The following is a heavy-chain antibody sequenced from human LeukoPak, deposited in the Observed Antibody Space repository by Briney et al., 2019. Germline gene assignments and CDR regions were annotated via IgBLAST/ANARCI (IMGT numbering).Heavy chain of an antibody. D-gene: IGHD3-10*01. V-gene: IGHV3-53*01. CDR3: ESSDPVNAFDN. CDR2: IYSGGST. Sequence: GGSLRLSCAASGFTVSSNYMGWVRQAPGKGLEWVSVIYSGGSTYYADSVKGRFTISRDNSKNTMFLQINNLRAADTAAYYCESSDPVNAFDNYGQGTMVTVSS. CDR1: GFTVSSNY. J-gene: IGHJ3*02.